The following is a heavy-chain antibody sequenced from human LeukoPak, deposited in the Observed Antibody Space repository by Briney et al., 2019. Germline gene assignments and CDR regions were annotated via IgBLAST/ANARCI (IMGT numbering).Heavy chain of an antibody. CDR2: IIPILGIA. J-gene: IGHJ5*02. CDR1: GSTFSSYT. V-gene: IGHV1-69*02. CDR3: ARVLTAAISGWFDP. D-gene: IGHD2-2*02. Sequence: ASVKVSCKASGSTFSSYTISWVRQAPGQGLEWMGGIIPILGIANYAQKFQGRVTITADKSTSTAYMELSSPRSEDTAVYYCARVLTAAISGWFDPWGQGTLVTVSS.